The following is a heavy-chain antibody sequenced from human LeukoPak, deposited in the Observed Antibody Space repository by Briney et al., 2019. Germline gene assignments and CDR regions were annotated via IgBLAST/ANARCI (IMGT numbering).Heavy chain of an antibody. Sequence: GRSLRLSCAASGFTFSSFAMHWVRQAPGKGLEWVAVISYDGGDKYYADSVRGRFTISRASSNNTLYLQMNSLRPEDTAVYYCARDQGDYGDEGYFDYWGQGTLVTVSS. D-gene: IGHD4-17*01. J-gene: IGHJ4*02. CDR3: ARDQGDYGDEGYFDY. CDR1: GFTFSSFA. CDR2: ISYDGGDK. V-gene: IGHV3-30*04.